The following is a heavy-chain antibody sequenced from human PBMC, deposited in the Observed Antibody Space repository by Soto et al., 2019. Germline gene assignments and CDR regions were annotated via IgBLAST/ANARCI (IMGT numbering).Heavy chain of an antibody. CDR3: ARDNGYYDF. CDR2: ISTTSGNT. V-gene: IGHV1-18*01. Sequence: ASVKVSCKTSGYTFSSYSINWVRQAPGQGLEWMAWISTTSGNTHYAERVQGRVTVTLDKSARTAFMEMWGLTSEDTAVYFCARDNGYYDFWGQGTLVTVSS. CDR1: GYTFSSYS. D-gene: IGHD2-8*01. J-gene: IGHJ4*02.